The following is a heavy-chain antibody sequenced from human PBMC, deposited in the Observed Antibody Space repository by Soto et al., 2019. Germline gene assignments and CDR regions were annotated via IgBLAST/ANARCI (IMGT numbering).Heavy chain of an antibody. J-gene: IGHJ4*02. CDR2: IHSGGST. V-gene: IGHV3-53*01. CDR1: GFTVSSNY. Sequence: EVQLVESGGGLIQPGGSLRLSCVVSGFTVSSNYMNWVRQAPGKGLEWVSVIHSGGSTYRADSVKGRFTISRDNSKNTVYLQMNRLRAEDTAVYYCARHGGEGTFDYWGQGTLVTVSS. D-gene: IGHD2-21*01. CDR3: ARHGGEGTFDY.